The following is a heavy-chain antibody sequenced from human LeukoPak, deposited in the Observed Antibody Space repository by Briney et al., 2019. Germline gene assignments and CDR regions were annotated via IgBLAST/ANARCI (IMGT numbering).Heavy chain of an antibody. V-gene: IGHV3-21*01. CDR1: GFTFSSYS. Sequence: PGGSLRLSRAASGFTFSSYSMNWVRQAPRKGLEWVSSISSSSSYIYYADSVKGRFTISRDNAKNSLYLQMNSLRAEDTAVYYCARVGYDYFDYWGQGTLVTVSS. J-gene: IGHJ4*02. D-gene: IGHD5-12*01. CDR3: ARVGYDYFDY. CDR2: ISSSSSYI.